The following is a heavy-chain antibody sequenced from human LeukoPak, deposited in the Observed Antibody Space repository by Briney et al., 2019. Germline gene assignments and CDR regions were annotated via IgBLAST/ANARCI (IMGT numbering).Heavy chain of an antibody. D-gene: IGHD5-18*01. J-gene: IGHJ4*02. CDR1: GYSFTSYW. Sequence: GESLKISCQGSGYSFTSYWIGWVRQLPGKGLEWMGIIYPGDSDTRYSPSFQGQVTISADKSISTAYLQWSSLKASDTAMYYCARHGTGNTAMEANDYWGQGTLVTVSS. CDR2: IYPGDSDT. CDR3: ARHGTGNTAMEANDY. V-gene: IGHV5-51*01.